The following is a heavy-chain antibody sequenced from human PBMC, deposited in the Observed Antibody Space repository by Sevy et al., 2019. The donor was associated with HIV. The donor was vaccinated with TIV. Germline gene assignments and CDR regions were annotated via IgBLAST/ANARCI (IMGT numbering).Heavy chain of an antibody. D-gene: IGHD4-4*01. V-gene: IGHV3-30-3*01. CDR3: ARDYSNYANYYYGMDV. Sequence: GGSLRLSCAASGFTFCSYAMHWVRQAPGKGLEWVAVISYDGSNKYYADSVKGRFTISRDNSKNTLYLQMNSLRAEDTAVYYCARDYSNYANYYYGMDVWGQGTTVTVSS. CDR1: GFTFCSYA. J-gene: IGHJ6*02. CDR2: ISYDGSNK.